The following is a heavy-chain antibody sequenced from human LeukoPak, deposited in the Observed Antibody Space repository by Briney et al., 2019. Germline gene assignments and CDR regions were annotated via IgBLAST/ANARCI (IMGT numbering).Heavy chain of an antibody. V-gene: IGHV3-23*01. CDR2: ISVSGGGT. Sequence: GGSLRLSCAASGFTFSSYAMNWVRQAPGKGLEWVSVISVSGGGTFYADPVKGRFTISRDNSKNTLYLQMNSLRPEDTAVYYCAKDFVPAAMFAWFDDWGQGTLVTVSS. CDR1: GFTFSSYA. J-gene: IGHJ4*02. CDR3: AKDFVPAAMFAWFDD. D-gene: IGHD2-2*01.